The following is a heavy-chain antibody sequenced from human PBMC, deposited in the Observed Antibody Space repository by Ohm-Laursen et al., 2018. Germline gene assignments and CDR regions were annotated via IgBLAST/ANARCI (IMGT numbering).Heavy chain of an antibody. J-gene: IGHJ4*02. CDR3: ASREKDYGDYWDYFDY. CDR1: GFTFSSYE. CDR2: ISSSGSTI. Sequence: SLRLSCAASGFTFSSYEMNWVRQAPGKGLEWVSYISSSGSTIYYADSVKGRFTISRDNAKNSLYLQMNSLRAEDTAVYYCASREKDYGDYWDYFDYWGQGTLVAVSS. V-gene: IGHV3-48*03. D-gene: IGHD4-17*01.